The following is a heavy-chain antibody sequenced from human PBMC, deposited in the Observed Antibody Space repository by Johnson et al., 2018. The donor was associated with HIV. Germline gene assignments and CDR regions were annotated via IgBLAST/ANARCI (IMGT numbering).Heavy chain of an antibody. CDR1: GFTFSSYG. Sequence: QVQLVESGGGVVQPGRSLRLSCAASGFTFSSYGMHWARQAPGKGLEWVAVISYDGSNKYYADSVQGRFTITRENSKNTLYLQMNSLRAEDTAVYYCAKNSAAFDVWGQGTMVTVSS. CDR3: AKNSAAFDV. J-gene: IGHJ3*01. D-gene: IGHD3-10*01. CDR2: ISYDGSNK. V-gene: IGHV3-30*18.